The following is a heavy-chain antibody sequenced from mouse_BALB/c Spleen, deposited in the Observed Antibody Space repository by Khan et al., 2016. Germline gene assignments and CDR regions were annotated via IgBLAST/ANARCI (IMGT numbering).Heavy chain of an antibody. V-gene: IGHV3-8*02. CDR3: AGYDGYVCDY. CDR1: GGSITSGY. J-gene: IGHJ2*01. Sequence: EVKLPESGPSPVKPSQTLSLTCSVTGGSITSGYWNRIRKFPGNKLEYMGYISYSGIPYYNPSLKSRISITRDPSKNQYYLQLNSVTTEDTATYYCAGYDGYVCDYWGQGTTLTVSS. D-gene: IGHD2-3*01. CDR2: ISYSGIP.